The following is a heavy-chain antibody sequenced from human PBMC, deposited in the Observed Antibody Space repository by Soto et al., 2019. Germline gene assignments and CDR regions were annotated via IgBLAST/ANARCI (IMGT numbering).Heavy chain of an antibody. D-gene: IGHD1-20*01. CDR1: GGSISSGGYY. J-gene: IGHJ4*02. Sequence: PSETLSLTCTVSGGSISSGGYYWSWIRQPPGKGLEWIGYIYYSGSTNYNPSLKSRVTISVDTSKNQFSLKLSSVTAADMAVYYCARRYGRNFDYWGQGTLVTVS. CDR3: ARRYGRNFDY. V-gene: IGHV4-61*08. CDR2: IYYSGST.